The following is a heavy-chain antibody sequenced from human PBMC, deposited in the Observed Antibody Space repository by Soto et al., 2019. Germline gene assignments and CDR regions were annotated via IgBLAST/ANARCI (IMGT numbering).Heavy chain of an antibody. V-gene: IGHV3-23*01. J-gene: IGHJ6*04. CDR2: ISGSGGST. D-gene: IGHD3-10*01. CDR1: GFTFSSYA. CDR3: AKDQRSFWFGEYDV. Sequence: GGSLRLSCAASGFTFSSYAMSWVRQAPGKGLEWVSAISGSGGSTYYADSVKGRFTISRDNSKNTLYLQMNSLRAEDTAVYYCAKDQRSFWFGEYDVWGKGTTVTVSS.